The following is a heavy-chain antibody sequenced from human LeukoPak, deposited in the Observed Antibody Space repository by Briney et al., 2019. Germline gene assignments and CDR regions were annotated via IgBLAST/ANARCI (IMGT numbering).Heavy chain of an antibody. Sequence: SETLSLTCAVYGGSFSGYYWSWIRQPSGKGLEWIGEINHSGSTNYNPSLKSRVTISVDTSKNQFSLKLSSVTAADTAVYYCARRVTIFGVARFVDYWGQGTLVTVSS. D-gene: IGHD3-3*01. CDR1: GGSFSGYY. CDR3: ARRVTIFGVARFVDY. V-gene: IGHV4-34*01. CDR2: INHSGST. J-gene: IGHJ4*02.